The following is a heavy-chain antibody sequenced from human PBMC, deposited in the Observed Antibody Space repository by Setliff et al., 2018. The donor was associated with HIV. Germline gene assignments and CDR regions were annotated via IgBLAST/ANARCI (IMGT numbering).Heavy chain of an antibody. CDR3: ARGYGAAGGGY. J-gene: IGHJ4*02. D-gene: IGHD6-25*01. CDR2: IYYSGST. Sequence: PSETLSLTCKVSGGSISSYYWSWIRQPPGKGLEWIGYIYYSGSTNYNPSLRSRVTISVDTSKNLFSLKLSSVTAADTAVYHCARGYGAAGGGYWGQGTLVTVSS. CDR1: GGSISSYY. V-gene: IGHV4-59*08.